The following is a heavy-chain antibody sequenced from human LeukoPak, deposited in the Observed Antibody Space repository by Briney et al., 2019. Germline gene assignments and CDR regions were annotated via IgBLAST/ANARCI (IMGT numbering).Heavy chain of an antibody. CDR3: ARDLFPGGAALDY. V-gene: IGHV1-2*02. Sequence: ASVKVSCKASGYTFTGYHMHWVRQAPGQGLEWMGWINPNSGGTNYAQKFQGRVTMTRDTSISTAYMELSRLRSDDTAVYYCARDLFPGGAALDYWGQGTLVTVSS. CDR2: INPNSGGT. J-gene: IGHJ4*02. CDR1: GYTFTGYH. D-gene: IGHD6-6*01.